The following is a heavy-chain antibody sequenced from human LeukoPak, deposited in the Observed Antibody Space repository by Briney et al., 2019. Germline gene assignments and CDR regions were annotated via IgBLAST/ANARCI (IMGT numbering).Heavy chain of an antibody. CDR2: ISYDGSNE. V-gene: IGHV3-30*03. CDR1: GFTFRSYG. D-gene: IGHD3-22*01. CDR3: ARAPSGYYPYFDY. Sequence: GRSLRLSCAASGFTFRSYGMHWVRQAPGKGLEWVAVISYDGSNEYYVDSVKGRFTISRDNSKNTLYLQTDSLRAEDTAVSYCARAPSGYYPYFDYWGQGTLVTVSS. J-gene: IGHJ4*02.